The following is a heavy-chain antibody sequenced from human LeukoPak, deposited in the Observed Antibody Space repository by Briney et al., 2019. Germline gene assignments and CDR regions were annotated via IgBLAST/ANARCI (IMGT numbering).Heavy chain of an antibody. D-gene: IGHD1-26*01. CDR3: ARGASTRDFDY. CDR2: IYQSVST. V-gene: IGHV4-59*01. J-gene: IGHJ4*02. Sequence: SETLSLTCTVSAGSISSYYWSWVRQPPGKGLEWIGYIYQSVSTSYNPSLKSRVTISVDTSKNQFSLKLSSVTTADAAMYYCARGASTRDFDYWGQGTLVTVSS. CDR1: AGSISSYY.